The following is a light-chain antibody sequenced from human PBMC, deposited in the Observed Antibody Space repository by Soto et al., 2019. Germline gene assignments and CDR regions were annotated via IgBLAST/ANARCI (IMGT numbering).Light chain of an antibody. CDR3: SSFASSNTWV. Sequence: QSVLTRPPSASGSPGQSVTISCTGTSSDVGAYNYVSWYQQHAGKAPKLVIYEVTKRPSGVPDRFSGSKSANTASLTVSGLQAEDEADYYCSSFASSNTWVFGGGTQLTVL. V-gene: IGLV2-8*01. CDR2: EVT. CDR1: SSDVGAYNY. J-gene: IGLJ3*02.